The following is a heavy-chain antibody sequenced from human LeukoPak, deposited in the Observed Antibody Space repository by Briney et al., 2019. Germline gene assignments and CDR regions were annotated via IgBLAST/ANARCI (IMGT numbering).Heavy chain of an antibody. CDR2: IWYDGSNK. Sequence: GGSLRLSCAASGFTFSSYGMHWVRQAPGKGLEWVAVIWYDGSNKYYADSVKGRFTISRDNSKNTLYLQMNSLRAEDTAVYYCASSSGWYGFIDYWGQGTLVTVSS. CDR1: GFTFSSYG. J-gene: IGHJ4*02. CDR3: ASSSGWYGFIDY. V-gene: IGHV3-33*01. D-gene: IGHD6-19*01.